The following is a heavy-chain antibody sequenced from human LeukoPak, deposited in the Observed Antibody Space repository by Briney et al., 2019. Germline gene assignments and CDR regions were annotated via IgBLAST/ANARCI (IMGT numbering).Heavy chain of an antibody. V-gene: IGHV1-2*02. CDR2: INPNSGGT. CDR1: GYTFTGYY. J-gene: IGHJ4*02. D-gene: IGHD5-18*01. CDR3: ARVDTAMVRYFDY. Sequence: ASVKVSCKASGYTFTGYYMHWVGQAPGQGREWMGWINPNSGGTNYAQKFQGRVTMTRDTSISTAYMELSRLRSDDTAVYYCARVDTAMVRYFDYWGQGTLVTVSS.